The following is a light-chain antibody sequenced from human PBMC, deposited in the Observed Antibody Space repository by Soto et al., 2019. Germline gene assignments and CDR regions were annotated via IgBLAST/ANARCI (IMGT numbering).Light chain of an antibody. CDR3: QQYDSLPRT. CDR2: KAS. Sequence: AIQLTQSPSSLSASVGDRVTITCRASQGINTFLAWYQQKAGKAPKLLIYKASTLKSGVPSRFSGSGSGTDFTFTISSLQPEDIATYYCQQYDSLPRTFGQGTKVDIK. V-gene: IGKV1-13*02. J-gene: IGKJ1*01. CDR1: QGINTF.